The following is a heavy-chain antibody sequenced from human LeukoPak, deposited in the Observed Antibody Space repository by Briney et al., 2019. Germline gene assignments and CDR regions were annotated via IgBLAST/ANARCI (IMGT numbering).Heavy chain of an antibody. V-gene: IGHV3-74*01. D-gene: IGHD6-19*01. CDR2: INVDGSTT. Sequence: HPGGSLRLSCEASGFSFSNYWMHWVRQAPGKGLVWVSRINVDGSTTSHAESVKGRFTISRDNAKNTPYLQMNSLRVEDTAVYYCARGDGRSGWYFDYWGQGTLVTVSS. CDR3: ARGDGRSGWYFDY. CDR1: GFSFSNYW. J-gene: IGHJ4*02.